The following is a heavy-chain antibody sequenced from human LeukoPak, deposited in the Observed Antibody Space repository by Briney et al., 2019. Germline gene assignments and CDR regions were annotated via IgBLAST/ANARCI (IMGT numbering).Heavy chain of an antibody. J-gene: IGHJ5*02. CDR3: AKVYGAYGWFDP. V-gene: IGHV3-74*01. Sequence: GGPLRLSCTASGFTFSSYWMHWVRQAPGKGLVWVSRINSDGSSISYADSVKGRFTISRDNAKNTLYLQMNSLRAEDTAVYYCAKVYGAYGWFDPWGQGTLVTVSS. CDR1: GFTFSSYW. CDR2: INSDGSSI. D-gene: IGHD4-17*01.